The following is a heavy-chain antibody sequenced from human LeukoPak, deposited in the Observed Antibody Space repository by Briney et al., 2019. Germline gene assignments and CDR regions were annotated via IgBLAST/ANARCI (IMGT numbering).Heavy chain of an antibody. V-gene: IGHV3-23*01. Sequence: GGSLRLSCAASGFTFSSYAMSWVRQAPGKGLEWVSAISGSGGSTYYADSVKGRFTISRDNSKNTLYLQMNSLRAEDTAVYYCAKDRGALLWFGELEGWGQGTLVTVSS. CDR2: ISGSGGST. CDR1: GFTFSSYA. CDR3: AKDRGALLWFGELEG. D-gene: IGHD3-10*01. J-gene: IGHJ4*02.